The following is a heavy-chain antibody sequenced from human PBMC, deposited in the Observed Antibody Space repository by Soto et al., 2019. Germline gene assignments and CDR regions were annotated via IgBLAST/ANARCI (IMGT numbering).Heavy chain of an antibody. CDR3: AKPLTTGYYFPFDY. V-gene: IGHV3-23*01. J-gene: IGHJ4*02. Sequence: EVQLLESGGGLVQPGGSLRLSCAASGFTFSVYAMSWVRQPRGKGLEWVSTISGSGGSTYYADSVKGRFTISRDNSKNTLYLQMNSLRAEDTAVYYCAKPLTTGYYFPFDYWGQGTLVTVSS. CDR2: ISGSGGST. CDR1: GFTFSVYA. D-gene: IGHD3-9*01.